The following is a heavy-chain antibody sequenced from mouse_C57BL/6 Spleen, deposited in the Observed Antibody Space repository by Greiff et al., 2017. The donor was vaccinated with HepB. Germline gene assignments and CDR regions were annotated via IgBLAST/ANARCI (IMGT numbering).Heavy chain of an antibody. J-gene: IGHJ4*01. V-gene: IGHV1-82*01. CDR3: ARGDSSDYAMDY. CDR2: IYPGDGDT. CDR1: GYAFSSSW. D-gene: IGHD3-2*02. Sequence: QVQLQQSGPELVKPGASVKISCKASGYAFSSSWMNWVKQRPGKGLEWIGRIYPGDGDTNYNGKFKGKATLTADKSSSTAYMQLSSLTSEDSAVYFCARGDSSDYAMDYWGQGTSVTVSS.